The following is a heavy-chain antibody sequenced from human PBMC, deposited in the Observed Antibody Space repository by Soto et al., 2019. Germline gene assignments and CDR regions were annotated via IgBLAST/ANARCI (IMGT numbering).Heavy chain of an antibody. V-gene: IGHV3-53*01. Sequence: DVQLVESGGGLIQPGASLRLSCAAFGLTISGKKYVAWVRQAPGKGLEWVSALYDVDGSFYADSVTGRFTTSSDSSKTTVYLEMNDLRPDDTAVYYCATWHEREHAFDVWCQGTTVNISS. D-gene: IGHD1-1*01. J-gene: IGHJ3*01. CDR2: LYDVDGS. CDR3: ATWHEREHAFDV. CDR1: GLTISGKKY.